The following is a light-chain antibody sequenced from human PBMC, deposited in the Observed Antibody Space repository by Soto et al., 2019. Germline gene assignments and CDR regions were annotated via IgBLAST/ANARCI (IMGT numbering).Light chain of an antibody. J-gene: IGLJ3*02. V-gene: IGLV1-40*01. Sequence: QPVLTQPPSVSGAPGRRVTISCTGSSSNIGAGYDVHWYQQLPGTAPKLLISGDTNRPSGVPDRFSGSKSGTSASLAITGLRAEDEADYYCQSFDSSLSGWLFGGGTKLTVL. CDR1: SSNIGAGYD. CDR2: GDT. CDR3: QSFDSSLSGWL.